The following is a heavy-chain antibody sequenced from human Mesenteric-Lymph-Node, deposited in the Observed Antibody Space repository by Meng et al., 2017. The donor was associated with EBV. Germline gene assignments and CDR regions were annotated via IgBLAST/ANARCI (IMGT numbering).Heavy chain of an antibody. CDR1: GFTFSSYT. CDR2: ISGGPNYI. CDR3: ARDQGGY. J-gene: IGHJ4*02. Sequence: EVQLVESGGGLVKPGGSLSPSCAASGFTFSSYTMNWVRQAPGKGLEWVSSISGGPNYIYYADSVKGRFTISRDNAKNSLYLQMNSLRAEDTAVYYCARDQGGYWGQGTLVTVSS. V-gene: IGHV3-21*01.